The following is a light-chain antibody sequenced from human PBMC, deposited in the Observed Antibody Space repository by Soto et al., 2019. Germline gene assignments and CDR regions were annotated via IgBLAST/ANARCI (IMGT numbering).Light chain of an antibody. CDR2: EVS. V-gene: IGLV2-8*01. J-gene: IGLJ1*01. CDR3: SSYAGSNNYV. Sequence: VLTQPPSASGSPGQSVTISCTGTSSGVGGYNYVSWYQQHPGKAPKLMIYEVSKRPSGVPDRFSGSKSGNTASLTVSGLQAEDEADYYCSSYAGSNNYVFGTGTKVTVL. CDR1: SSGVGGYNY.